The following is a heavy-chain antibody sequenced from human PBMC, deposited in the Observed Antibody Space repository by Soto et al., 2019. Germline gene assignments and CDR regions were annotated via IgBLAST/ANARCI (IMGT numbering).Heavy chain of an antibody. D-gene: IGHD3-3*01. CDR1: GFTFGTYG. CDR2: ITGGNT. CDR3: VKDKERGGYDSDFDS. J-gene: IGHJ4*02. V-gene: IGHV3-23*01. Sequence: EVHLLESGGGSIQPGGSLRLSCGASGFTFGTYGMGWVRQAPGKGLEWVSTITGGNTYYAASVKGRFTISRDNSKNILYLQMSSLRAEDTALYYCVKDKERGGYDSDFDSWGQGTLVTVSS.